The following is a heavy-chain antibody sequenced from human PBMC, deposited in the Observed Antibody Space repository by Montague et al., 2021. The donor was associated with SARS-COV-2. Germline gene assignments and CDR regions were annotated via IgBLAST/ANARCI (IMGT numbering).Heavy chain of an antibody. V-gene: IGHV4-4*07. D-gene: IGHD2-15*01. J-gene: IGHJ4*02. CDR1: GGSISNYY. CDR3: ARDYSHCSGGSRVFDY. Sequence: SETLSLTCTVSGGSISNYYWSWIRQPAGKGLEWIGRIYSSGSTNXNPSLKSRISMSVDTSKNQFSLKLSSVTAADTAIYYCARDYSHCSGGSRVFDYWGQGTLVTVSS. CDR2: IYSSGST.